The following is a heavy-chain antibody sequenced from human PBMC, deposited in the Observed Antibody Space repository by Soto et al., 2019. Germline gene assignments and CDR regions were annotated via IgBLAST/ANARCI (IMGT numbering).Heavy chain of an antibody. CDR3: ARGGVGAAGGMDV. CDR1: GYTFTIYT. CDR2: IIPIFTQT. D-gene: IGHD1-26*01. Sequence: QVQLVQSGAEVKKPGSSVKVSCKSSGYTFTIYTVTWVRQAPGQGLEWMGRIIPIFTQTNYAQKFQDRVTITADKYKSTVYMELSALRYEDTAVYYCARGGVGAAGGMDVWGQGTTVTVSS. V-gene: IGHV1-69*08. J-gene: IGHJ6*02.